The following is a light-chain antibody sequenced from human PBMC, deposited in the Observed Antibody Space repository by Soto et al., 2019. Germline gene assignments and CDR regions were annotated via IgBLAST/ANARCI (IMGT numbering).Light chain of an antibody. CDR3: CSYADSTTVV. CDR2: DNN. CDR1: GSNIGSNS. V-gene: IGLV1-51*01. Sequence: QSVLTQPPSVSAAPGQTVTISCSGSGSNIGSNSVSWYQQVPGTAPKLLLYDNNKRPSGIPDRFSGSKSGNTASLTISGLQAEDEADYYCCSYADSTTVVFGGGTKVTVL. J-gene: IGLJ3*02.